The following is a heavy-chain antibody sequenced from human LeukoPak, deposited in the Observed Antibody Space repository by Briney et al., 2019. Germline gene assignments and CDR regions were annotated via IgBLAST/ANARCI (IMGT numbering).Heavy chain of an antibody. V-gene: IGHV1-8*01. CDR1: GYTFTSDD. D-gene: IGHD6-13*01. J-gene: IGHJ4*02. Sequence: ASVKVSCKASGYTFTSDDINWVRQATGQGLEWMGWMNPNSGNTGYAQKFQGKVTMTRNTSISTAYMVLSSLRSEDTAVYYCATCLSWYSAGKCQYPFDYRGQGTLVTVSS. CDR3: ATCLSWYSAGKCQYPFDY. CDR2: MNPNSGNT.